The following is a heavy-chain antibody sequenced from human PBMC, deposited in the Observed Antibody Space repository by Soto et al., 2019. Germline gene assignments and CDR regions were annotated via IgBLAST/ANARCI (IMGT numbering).Heavy chain of an antibody. CDR2: IYYSGST. J-gene: IGHJ4*02. CDR1: GGSISSGDYF. V-gene: IGHV4-30-4*01. CDR3: ARVKAGVVY. Sequence: QVQLQESGPGLVKPSQTLSLTCTVSGGSISSGDYFWIWIRQPPGKGLEWIGYIYYSGSTYYNPSLRGQVTISVDTSKNQCSLKLSSVTAADTAVYYCARVKAGVVYWGQGTLVNVFS. D-gene: IGHD6-13*01.